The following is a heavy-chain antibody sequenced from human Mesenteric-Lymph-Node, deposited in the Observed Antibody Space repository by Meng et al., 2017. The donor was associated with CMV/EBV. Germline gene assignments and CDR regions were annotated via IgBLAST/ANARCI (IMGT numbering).Heavy chain of an antibody. Sequence: GESLKISCAASGFTFSNYEMNWVRQAPGKGLEWLSYISSSGPTIYYADSVKGRFTISRDNAQNSLYLQMNSLGAEDTAIYYCARERDYDTFDYWGQGTLVTVSS. CDR3: ARERDYDTFDY. CDR2: ISSSGPTI. J-gene: IGHJ4*02. CDR1: GFTFSNYE. V-gene: IGHV3-48*03. D-gene: IGHD3-22*01.